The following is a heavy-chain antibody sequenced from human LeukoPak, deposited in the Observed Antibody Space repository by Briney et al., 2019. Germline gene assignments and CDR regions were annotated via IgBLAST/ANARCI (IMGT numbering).Heavy chain of an antibody. V-gene: IGHV4-59*01. Sequence: PSETLSVTCTVSNGSISSYYWSWLRQPPGKGLEWIGYIYYSGSTHYNPSLTSRVTISVDTPNTQFSLKLSSVTAADTAVYYCARVRSSGYELDYWGQGTLVTVSS. D-gene: IGHD3-22*01. CDR3: ARVRSSGYELDY. CDR1: NGSISSYY. J-gene: IGHJ4*02. CDR2: IYYSGST.